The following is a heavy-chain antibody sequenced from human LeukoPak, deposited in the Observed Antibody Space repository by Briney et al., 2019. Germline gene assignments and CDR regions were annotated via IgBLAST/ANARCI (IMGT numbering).Heavy chain of an antibody. CDR3: AKDTSLFGVVISVGYFDY. V-gene: IGHV3-23*01. CDR2: ISGSGGST. J-gene: IGHJ4*02. D-gene: IGHD3-3*01. Sequence: AGGSLRLSCAASGFTFSSYAMSWVRQAPGKGLEWVSAISGSGGSTYYADSVKGRFTISRDNSKNTLYLQMNSLRAEDTAVYYCAKDTSLFGVVISVGYFDYWGQGTLVTVSS. CDR1: GFTFSSYA.